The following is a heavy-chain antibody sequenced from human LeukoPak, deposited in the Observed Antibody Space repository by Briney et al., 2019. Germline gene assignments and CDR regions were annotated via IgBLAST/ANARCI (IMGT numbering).Heavy chain of an antibody. D-gene: IGHD2-8*01. J-gene: IGHJ4*02. Sequence: GGSLRLSCSASGFTFSTYSMHWVRQAPGKGLEYVSAISSNGDNTYYADSVKGRFIISRDNSKNTLYLQMSSLSTEDAAVYYCVTYCTDGVCSYFDYWGQGTLVTVSS. CDR2: ISSNGDNT. CDR3: VTYCTDGVCSYFDY. V-gene: IGHV3-64D*09. CDR1: GFTFSTYS.